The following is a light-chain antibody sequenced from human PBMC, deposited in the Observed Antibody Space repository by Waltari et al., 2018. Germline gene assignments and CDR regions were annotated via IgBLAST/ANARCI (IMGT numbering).Light chain of an antibody. J-gene: IGLJ3*02. CDR2: VNSDGSH. CDR3: QTGGHGTWV. Sequence: QLVLTQSPSASASLGASVKLTCTLSSGHSSNVIAWHQHQPEKGLRYLMRVNSDGSHSKGDEIPDRFSGSNSGAERYLTITSLQSEDEADYYCQTGGHGTWVFGGGTKLTDL. CDR1: SGHSSNV. V-gene: IGLV4-69*01.